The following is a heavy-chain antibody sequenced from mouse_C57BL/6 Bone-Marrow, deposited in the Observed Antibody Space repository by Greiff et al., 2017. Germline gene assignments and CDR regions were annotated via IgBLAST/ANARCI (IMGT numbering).Heavy chain of an antibody. CDR1: GYTFTSYW. CDR3: ARGGWYSEV. Sequence: QVQLKQPGAELVKPGASVKLSCKASGYTFTSYWMHWVKQRPGRGLEWIGRIDPNSGGTKYNEKFKSKATLTVDKPSSTAYMQRSSLTSEEAVVYYCARGGWYSEVWGTGTTGTVSS. V-gene: IGHV1-72*01. CDR2: IDPNSGGT. J-gene: IGHJ1*03.